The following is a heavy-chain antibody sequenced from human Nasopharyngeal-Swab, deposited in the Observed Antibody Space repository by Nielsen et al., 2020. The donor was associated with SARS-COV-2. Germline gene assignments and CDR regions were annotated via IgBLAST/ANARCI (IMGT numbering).Heavy chain of an antibody. D-gene: IGHD3-10*01. CDR2: IYYSGST. J-gene: IGHJ6*02. CDR1: GGSISSYY. CDR3: ASEWFGELDDYYYGMDV. Sequence: SETLSLTCTVSGGSISSYYWSWIRQPPGKGLEWIGYIYYSGSTNYNPSLKSRVTISVDTSKNQFSLNLSSVTAADTAVYYCASEWFGELDDYYYGMDVWGQGTTVTVSS. V-gene: IGHV4-59*01.